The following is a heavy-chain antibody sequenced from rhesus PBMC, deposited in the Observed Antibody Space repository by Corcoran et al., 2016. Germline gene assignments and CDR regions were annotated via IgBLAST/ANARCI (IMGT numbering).Heavy chain of an antibody. Sequence: QLQLQEPGPGLVKPSETLSLSCAVSGGSIRSNWWSWIRQPPGKGLEWIGRISSSGGTTNANPAFKGRVTSSTATSKNQFSLKLTAGASADTAVYYCAGRHRSTQTFEYWGQGVLVTVSS. CDR3: AGRHRSTQTFEY. D-gene: IGHD1-44*02. CDR1: GGSIRSNW. CDR2: ISSSGGTT. V-gene: IGHV4-173*01. J-gene: IGHJ4*01.